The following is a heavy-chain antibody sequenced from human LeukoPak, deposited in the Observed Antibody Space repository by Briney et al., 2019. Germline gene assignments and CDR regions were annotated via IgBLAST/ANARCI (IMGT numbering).Heavy chain of an antibody. V-gene: IGHV3-23*01. CDR1: GFTFSSYG. Sequence: GGSLRLSCAASGFTFSSYGMSWVRQAPGKGLEWVSAISGSGGSTYYADSVKGRFTISRDNSKNTLYLQMNSLRAEDTAVYYCAKDAATSLYYYDSSGYYDGEGFDYWGQGTLVTVSS. J-gene: IGHJ4*02. CDR3: AKDAATSLYYYDSSGYYDGEGFDY. D-gene: IGHD3-22*01. CDR2: ISGSGGST.